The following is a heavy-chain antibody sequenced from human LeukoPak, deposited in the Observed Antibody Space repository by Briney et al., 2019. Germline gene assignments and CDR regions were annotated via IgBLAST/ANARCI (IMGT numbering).Heavy chain of an antibody. J-gene: IGHJ4*02. CDR1: GGSISSGDYY. Sequence: SETLSPTCTVSGGSISSGDYYWSWIRQPPGKGLEWIGYIYYSGSTYYNPSLKSRVTISVDTSKNQFSLKLSSVTAADTAVYYCARSFVVGGSSGFDYWGQGTLVTVSS. D-gene: IGHD2-15*01. CDR2: IYYSGST. CDR3: ARSFVVGGSSGFDY. V-gene: IGHV4-30-4*01.